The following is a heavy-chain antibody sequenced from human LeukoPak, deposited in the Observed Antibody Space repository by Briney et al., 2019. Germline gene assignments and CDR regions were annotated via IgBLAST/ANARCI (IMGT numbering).Heavy chain of an antibody. D-gene: IGHD3-3*01. CDR1: GGSFSGYY. V-gene: IGHV4-34*01. J-gene: IGHJ4*02. CDR3: ARHADQYYDFWSGYLTGFDY. CDR2: INHSGST. Sequence: SETLSLTCAVYGGSFSGYYWSWIRQPPGKGLGWVGEINHSGSTNYNPSLKSRVTISVDTSKNQFSLKLSSVTAADTAVYYCARHADQYYDFWSGYLTGFDYWGQGTLVTVSS.